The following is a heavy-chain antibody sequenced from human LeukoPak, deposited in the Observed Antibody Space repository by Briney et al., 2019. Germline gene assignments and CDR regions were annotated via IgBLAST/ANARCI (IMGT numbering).Heavy chain of an antibody. Sequence: ASVKVSCKASGYTFTGYFIHWVRQAPGQGLEWMGWMNPNSGNTGYAQKFQGRVTMTRNTSISTAYMELSSLRSEDTAVYYCARVDYYGSGSYYTYYYYGMDVWGQGTTVTVSS. D-gene: IGHD3-10*01. V-gene: IGHV1-8*02. J-gene: IGHJ6*02. CDR1: GYTFTGYF. CDR2: MNPNSGNT. CDR3: ARVDYYGSGSYYTYYYYGMDV.